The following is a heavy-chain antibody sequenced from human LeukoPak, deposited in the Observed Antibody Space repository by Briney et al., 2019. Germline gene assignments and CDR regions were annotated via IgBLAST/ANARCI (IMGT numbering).Heavy chain of an antibody. V-gene: IGHV1-2*06. CDR3: ARDLSSTSNWELDY. CDR2: INPNSGGT. Sequence: ASVKVSCKASGYTFTGYFMHWVRQAPGQGLEWMGRINPNSGGTNYAQDFQGRVTMTRDTSINTAYMELSRLTSDDTAVYYCARDLSSTSNWELDYWGQGTLATVSS. CDR1: GYTFTGYF. D-gene: IGHD1-26*01. J-gene: IGHJ4*02.